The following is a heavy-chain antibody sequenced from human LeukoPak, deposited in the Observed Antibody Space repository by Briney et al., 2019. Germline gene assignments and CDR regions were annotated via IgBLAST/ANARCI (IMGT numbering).Heavy chain of an antibody. J-gene: IGHJ3*02. CDR2: INSDGSGT. Sequence: GGSLRLSCAASGFTFSSYWMHWVRQAPGEGLVWVSRINSDGSGTSYADSVKGRFTISRDNAKNTLYLQMNSLRAEDTAVYYCARDNPLLLWFGELYGDAFDIWGQGTMVTVSS. CDR1: GFTFSSYW. V-gene: IGHV3-74*01. D-gene: IGHD3-10*01. CDR3: ARDNPLLLWFGELYGDAFDI.